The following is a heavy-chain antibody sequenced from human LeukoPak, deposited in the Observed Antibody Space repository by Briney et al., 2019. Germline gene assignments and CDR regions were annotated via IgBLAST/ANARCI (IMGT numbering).Heavy chain of an antibody. CDR3: ARRAEEQRRFDY. J-gene: IGHJ4*02. CDR2: IYYSGGT. V-gene: IGHV4-39*01. Sequence: SETLSLTCTVSGGSISSSSYYWGWIRQPPGKGLEWIGSIYYSGGTYYNPSLKSRVTISVDTSKNQFSLKLSSVTAADTAVYYCARRAEEQRRFDYWGQGTLVTVSS. CDR1: GGSISSSSYY. D-gene: IGHD6-13*01.